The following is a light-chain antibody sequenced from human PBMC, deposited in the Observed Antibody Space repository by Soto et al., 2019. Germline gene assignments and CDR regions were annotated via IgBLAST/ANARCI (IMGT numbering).Light chain of an antibody. J-gene: IGLJ1*01. V-gene: IGLV1-40*01. CDR3: QSHDSSLSGFV. CDR1: SSNIGAGYD. Sequence: QSVLTQPPSVSGAPGQRVTISCTGSSSNIGAGYDVHWYQQLPVTAPKLLIYGNINRPSGVPDRFSGSKSGTSASLAITGLQAEDEADYYCQSHDSSLSGFVFGTGTKLTVL. CDR2: GNI.